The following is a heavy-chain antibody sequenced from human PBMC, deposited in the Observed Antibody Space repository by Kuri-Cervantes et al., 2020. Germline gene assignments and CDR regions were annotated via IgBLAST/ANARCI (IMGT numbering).Heavy chain of an antibody. D-gene: IGHD3-3*01. CDR2: ISSSGSSI. J-gene: IGHJ4*02. Sequence: WGSLRPPCLSSVVTSSSYAISGVRQATGKGLEWVLAISSSGSSIYYADSVKGRFTISRDNAKNTLSLQMNSLRAEDTAVYFCARGITIFGLGACGLYYFDYWGQGTMVTVSS. CDR3: ARGITIFGLGACGLYYFDY. V-gene: IGHV3-23*01. CDR1: VVTSSSYA.